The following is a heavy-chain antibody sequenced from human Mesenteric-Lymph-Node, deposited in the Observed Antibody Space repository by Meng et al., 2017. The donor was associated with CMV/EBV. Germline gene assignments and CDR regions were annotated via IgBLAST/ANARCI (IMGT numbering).Heavy chain of an antibody. D-gene: IGHD5-12*01. CDR3: ARVDSGYENYFDY. Sequence: VSGHSISTATWWSWVRQAPGKGLEWIGEIYHSGSTNYNPSLKSRVTISVDKSKNQFSLKLSSVTAADTAVYYCARVDSGYENYFDYWGQGTLVTVSS. CDR1: GHSISTATW. CDR2: IYHSGST. J-gene: IGHJ4*02. V-gene: IGHV4-4*02.